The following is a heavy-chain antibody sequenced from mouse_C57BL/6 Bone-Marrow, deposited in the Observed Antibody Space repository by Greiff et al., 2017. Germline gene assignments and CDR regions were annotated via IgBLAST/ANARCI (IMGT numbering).Heavy chain of an antibody. CDR1: GFTFSSYG. CDR3: ARRKYMDY. CDR2: ISSGGSYT. D-gene: IGHD5-1-1*01. J-gene: IGHJ4*01. Sequence: EVKLVESRGDLVKPGGSLKLSCAASGFTFSSYGMSWVRQTPDKRLEWVATISSGGSYTYYPDSVKGRFTISRDNAKNTLYLQMSSLKSEDTAMYYCARRKYMDYWGQGTSVTVSA. V-gene: IGHV5-6*02.